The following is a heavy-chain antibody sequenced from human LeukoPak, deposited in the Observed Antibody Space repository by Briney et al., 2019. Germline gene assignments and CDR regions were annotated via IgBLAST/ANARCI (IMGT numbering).Heavy chain of an antibody. V-gene: IGHV4-39*01. J-gene: IGHJ2*01. CDR1: GGPISSSSYY. CDR3: ARAGYGASVGWYFDL. CDR2: IYYTGST. D-gene: IGHD4-17*01. Sequence: SETPSLTCTVSGGPISSSSYYWGWIRQPPGEGLQWIGTIYYTGSTYYNPSLKSRITISVDTSKNQFSLKLSSVTAAETAVYYCARAGYGASVGWYFDLWGRGTLVTVSS.